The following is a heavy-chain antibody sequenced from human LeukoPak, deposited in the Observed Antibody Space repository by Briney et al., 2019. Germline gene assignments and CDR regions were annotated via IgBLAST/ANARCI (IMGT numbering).Heavy chain of an antibody. D-gene: IGHD2-21*01. J-gene: IGHJ4*02. V-gene: IGHV3-48*03. CDR3: ARACGGDCYWKYFDY. CDR1: GFTFSSYE. Sequence: GGSLRLSCAASGFTFSSYEMNWVRRAPGKGLEWVSYISSSGSTIYYADSVKGRFTISRDNAKNSLYLQMNSLRAEDTAVYYCARACGGDCYWKYFDYWGQGTLVTVSS. CDR2: ISSSGSTI.